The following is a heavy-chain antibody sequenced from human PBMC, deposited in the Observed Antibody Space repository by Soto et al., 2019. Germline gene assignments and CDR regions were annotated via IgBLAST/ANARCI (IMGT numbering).Heavy chain of an antibody. V-gene: IGHV3-11*01. D-gene: IGHD3-16*01. Sequence: PGGSLRLSCAASGFIFNDYHMSWIRQAPGKGQERVAYISNSGNNVHYADSVKGRFTISRDNADKSLYLQMNSLRADDSAGFSCVAGLYYGAPYFGLWGQGTLVTVSS. J-gene: IGHJ1*01. CDR1: GFIFNDYH. CDR2: ISNSGNNV. CDR3: VAGLYYGAPYFGL.